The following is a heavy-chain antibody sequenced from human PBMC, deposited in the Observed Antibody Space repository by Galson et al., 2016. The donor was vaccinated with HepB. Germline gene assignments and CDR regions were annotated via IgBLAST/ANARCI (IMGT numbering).Heavy chain of an antibody. Sequence: QSGAEVKKPGESLKISCKASGYSFATHWIGWVRQMPGKGLEWLGIIYPGDSDTRYSPSFRGQDTISADRSINTAYLQWSSLKASDTAMYYCVRDGTGKYDFWSGYPNSWFDPWGQGTLVTVSS. CDR3: VRDGTGKYDFWSGYPNSWFDP. J-gene: IGHJ5*02. CDR2: IYPGDSDT. CDR1: GYSFATHW. V-gene: IGHV5-51*01. D-gene: IGHD3-3*01.